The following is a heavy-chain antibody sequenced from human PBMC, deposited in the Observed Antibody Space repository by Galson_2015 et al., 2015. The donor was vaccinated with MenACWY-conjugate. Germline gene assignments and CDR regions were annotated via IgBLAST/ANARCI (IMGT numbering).Heavy chain of an antibody. J-gene: IGHJ4*02. CDR3: ARHKGTWYFED. V-gene: IGHV5-10-1*01. CDR1: GCSFTSYY. Sequence: QSGAEVKKPGESLRISCKGSGCSFTSYYLSWVRQMPGKGLEWMGRIDPTDSYTNYSPSVQGHVTISAAKSVNTAYLQWSSLKASDTALYYCARHKGTWYFEDWGQGSLVTVSS. D-gene: IGHD6-13*01. CDR2: IDPTDSYT.